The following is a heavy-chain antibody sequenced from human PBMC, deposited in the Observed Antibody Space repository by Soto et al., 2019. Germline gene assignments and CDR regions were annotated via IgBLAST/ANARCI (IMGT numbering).Heavy chain of an antibody. CDR2: IYYSGST. CDR1: GGSISSYY. J-gene: IGHJ6*03. V-gene: IGHV4-59*01. CDR3: ARDGGGIAADRSYYYYMDV. D-gene: IGHD6-13*01. Sequence: QVQLQESGPGLVKPSETLSLTCTVSGGSISSYYWSWIRQPPGKGLEWIGYIYYSGSTNYNPSLKGPVTISVDTSKNQFSLKLSSVTAADTAVYYCARDGGGIAADRSYYYYMDVWGKGTTVTVSS.